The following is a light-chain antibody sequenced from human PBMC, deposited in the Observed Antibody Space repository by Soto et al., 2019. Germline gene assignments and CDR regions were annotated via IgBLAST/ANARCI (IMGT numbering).Light chain of an antibody. CDR3: QQRSHWPPIT. V-gene: IGKV3-15*01. Sequence: EIVMTQSPATLSVSPGEGATLSCRASQSVSSKLAWYQQKPGQAPRLLIYGASTRATGIPARFSGSGSGTEFTLIISSLQSEDSAVYYCQQRSHWPPITFGQGTRLEI. J-gene: IGKJ5*01. CDR1: QSVSSK. CDR2: GAS.